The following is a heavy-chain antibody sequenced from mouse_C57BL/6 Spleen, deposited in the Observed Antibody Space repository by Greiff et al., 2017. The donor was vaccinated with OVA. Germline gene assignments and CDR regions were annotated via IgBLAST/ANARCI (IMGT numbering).Heavy chain of an antibody. J-gene: IGHJ4*01. D-gene: IGHD3-2*02. CDR2: IDPSDSYT. V-gene: IGHV1-50*01. CDR1: GYTFTSYW. Sequence: QVQLQQPGAELVKPGASVKLSCKASGYTFTSYWMQWVKQRPGQGLEWIGEIDPSDSYTNYNQKFKGKATLTVDTSSSTAYMQLSSLTSEDSAVYYCARRSSGLYAMDYWGQGTSVTVAS. CDR3: ARRSSGLYAMDY.